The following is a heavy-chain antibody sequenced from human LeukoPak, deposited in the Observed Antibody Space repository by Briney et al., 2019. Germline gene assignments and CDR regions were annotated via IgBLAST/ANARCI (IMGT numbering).Heavy chain of an antibody. Sequence: EESLKISRKGSGYRFNSHWNAWVRQMPGKGLELMGIIYPGDSDTRYSPSFQGQVTISADKSISTAYLQWSSLKASDTAMYYCARRYDSSDYFVYWGQGTLVTVSS. CDR1: GYRFNSHW. J-gene: IGHJ4*02. CDR3: ARRYDSSDYFVY. V-gene: IGHV5-51*01. CDR2: IYPGDSDT. D-gene: IGHD3-22*01.